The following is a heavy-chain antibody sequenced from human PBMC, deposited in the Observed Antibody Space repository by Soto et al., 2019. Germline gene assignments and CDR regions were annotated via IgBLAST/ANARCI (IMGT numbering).Heavy chain of an antibody. V-gene: IGHV4-39*01. D-gene: IGHD6-6*01. CDR3: SSLEYGSSPLDD. Sequence: XETLSLTFTVSGGSIGRRRYYWGWIRQPPGKVLEWIVSSYYNGITYYNPSLKSRVTISVDTSKNQFSLKLSSVTAADTAVYYRSSLEYGSSPLDDWGQGTLVTVSS. CDR2: SYYNGIT. J-gene: IGHJ4*02. CDR1: GGSIGRRRYY.